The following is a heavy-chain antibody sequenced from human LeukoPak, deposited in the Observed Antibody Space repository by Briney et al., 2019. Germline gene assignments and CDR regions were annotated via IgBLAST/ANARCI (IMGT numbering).Heavy chain of an antibody. CDR3: ARHDSYIPW. Sequence: PGGSLRLSCAASGFRFTDYAMSWVRQAPGKGLQWVSGISDSGGSSYYTASVKGRFTISRDNSKNTVFLEMNNLRVEDTAVYFCARHDSYIPWWGQGSLVTVSS. CDR2: ISDSGGSS. V-gene: IGHV3-23*01. D-gene: IGHD5-18*01. J-gene: IGHJ4*02. CDR1: GFRFTDYA.